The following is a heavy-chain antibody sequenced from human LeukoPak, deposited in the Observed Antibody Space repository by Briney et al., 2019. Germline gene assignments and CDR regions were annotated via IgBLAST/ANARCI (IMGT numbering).Heavy chain of an antibody. D-gene: IGHD6-19*01. CDR3: ASDPDSGGWSTFDN. Sequence: GSPRLSCAASGFTFSSYWMHWVRQAPGKGLVWVSRINSDGSSTSYADSVKGRFTISRDNAKNTLYLRMNSLRVEDTAVYYCASDPDSGGWSTFDNWGQGSLVTVSS. CDR2: INSDGSST. J-gene: IGHJ4*02. CDR1: GFTFSSYW. V-gene: IGHV3-74*01.